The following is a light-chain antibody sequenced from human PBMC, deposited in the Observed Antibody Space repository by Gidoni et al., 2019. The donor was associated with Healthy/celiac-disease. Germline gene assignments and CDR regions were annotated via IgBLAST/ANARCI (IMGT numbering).Light chain of an antibody. CDR3: QSYDSSLSGSAVVV. CDR2: GNS. CDR1: SSNIGAGYD. J-gene: IGLJ2*01. V-gene: IGLV1-40*01. Sequence: QSVLTQPPSVSGAPGQRVTISCTGSSSNIGAGYDVHWYQQLPGTAPKPLIYGNSNRPSGVPDRFSGSKSGTSASLAITGLQAEDEADYYCQSYDSSLSGSAVVVFGGGTKLTVL.